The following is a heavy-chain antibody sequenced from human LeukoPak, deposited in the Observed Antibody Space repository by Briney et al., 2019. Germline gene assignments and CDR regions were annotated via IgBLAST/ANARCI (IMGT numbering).Heavy chain of an antibody. V-gene: IGHV4-39*01. CDR3: ARGNYYYYGMDV. J-gene: IGHJ6*02. CDR1: GGSISSSSYY. CDR2: IYYSGSA. Sequence: SETLSLTCTVSGGSISSSSYYWGWIRQPPGKGLEWIGSIYYSGSAYYNPSLKSRVTISVDTSKNQFSLKLSSVTAADTAVYYCARGNYYYYGMDVWGQGTTVTVSS.